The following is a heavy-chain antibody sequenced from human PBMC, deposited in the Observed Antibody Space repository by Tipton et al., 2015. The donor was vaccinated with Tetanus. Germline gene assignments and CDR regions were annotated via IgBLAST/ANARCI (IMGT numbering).Heavy chain of an antibody. J-gene: IGHJ4*02. CDR3: ARVNSDIVVVPAAIGFDY. CDR1: GGSISSGDYY. D-gene: IGHD2-2*02. CDR2: IYYSGST. Sequence: TLSLTCTVSGGSISSGDYYWSWIRQPPGKGLEWIGYIYYSGSTYYNPSLKSRVTISVDTSKNQFSLKLSSVTAADTAVYYCARVNSDIVVVPAAIGFDYWGQGTLVTVSS. V-gene: IGHV4-30-4*01.